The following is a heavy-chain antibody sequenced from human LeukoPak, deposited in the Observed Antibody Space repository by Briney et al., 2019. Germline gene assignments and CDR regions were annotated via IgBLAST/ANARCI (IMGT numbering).Heavy chain of an antibody. CDR2: ISSSSSYI. CDR3: ARGPYYYDSSGYSGKTLYFDY. J-gene: IGHJ4*02. D-gene: IGHD3-22*01. Sequence: PGGSLRLSCAASGFTFSSYSMNWVRQAPGKGLEWVSSISSSSSYIYYADSVEGRFTISRDNAKNSLYLQMNSLRAEDTAVYYCARGPYYYDSSGYSGKTLYFDYWGQGTLVTVSS. CDR1: GFTFSSYS. V-gene: IGHV3-21*01.